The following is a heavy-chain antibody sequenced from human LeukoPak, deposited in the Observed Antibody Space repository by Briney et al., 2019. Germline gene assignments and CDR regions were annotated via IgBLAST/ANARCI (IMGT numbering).Heavy chain of an antibody. V-gene: IGHV3-74*01. CDR3: ARETPRRGETRDGYR. D-gene: IGHD5-24*01. CDR1: GFTFSSHW. CDR2: ISSDGTNT. Sequence: GGSLRLSCAASGFTFSSHWMHWVRQAPGKGLVWVSRISSDGTNTNYADSVKGRFTISRDNAKNTLYLQMNSLRVEDTAVYYCARETPRRGETRDGYRWGQGTLVTVSS. J-gene: IGHJ4*02.